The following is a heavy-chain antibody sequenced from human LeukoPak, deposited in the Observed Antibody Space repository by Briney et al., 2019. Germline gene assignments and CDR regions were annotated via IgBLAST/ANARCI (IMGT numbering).Heavy chain of an antibody. J-gene: IGHJ4*02. CDR2: IKEDGSET. V-gene: IGHV3-7*04. CDR1: AFAFSSNW. D-gene: IGHD1-26*01. Sequence: GGSLRLSCVASAFAFSSNWMSWVRQAPGKGLEWVASIKEDGSETYYVDSVKGRFTIPRDNAKNSLYLQMNSLRAEDTAVYYCARDLHPRYYLPDYWGQGTLVTVSS. CDR3: ARDLHPRYYLPDY.